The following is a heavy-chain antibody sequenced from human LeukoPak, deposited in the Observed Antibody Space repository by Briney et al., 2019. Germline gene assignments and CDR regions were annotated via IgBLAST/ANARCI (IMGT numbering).Heavy chain of an antibody. CDR1: GGSLSSSSYY. CDR2: IYYSGST. CDR3: ARPISSGSHTFDLGY. Sequence: SETLSLTCTVSGGSLSSSSYYWGWIRQPPGKGLEWIGSIYYSGSTYYNPSLKSRVTISVDTSKNQISLELSSVTAADTAVYYCARPISSGSHTFDLGYWGQGTLVTVST. J-gene: IGHJ4*02. D-gene: IGHD1-26*01. V-gene: IGHV4-39*01.